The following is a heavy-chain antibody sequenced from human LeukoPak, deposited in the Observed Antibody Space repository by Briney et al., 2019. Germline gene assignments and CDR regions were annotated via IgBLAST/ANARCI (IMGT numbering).Heavy chain of an antibody. V-gene: IGHV1-8*01. D-gene: IGHD1-26*01. CDR3: ASGSYYTGTFDY. J-gene: IGHJ4*02. CDR2: MNPNSGNT. Sequence: ASVRVSCKASGYTFTSYDINWVRQATGQGLEWMGWMNPNSGNTGYAQKFQGRVTMTRNTSISTAYMELSSLRSEDTAVYYCASGSYYTGTFDYWGQGTLVTVSS. CDR1: GYTFTSYD.